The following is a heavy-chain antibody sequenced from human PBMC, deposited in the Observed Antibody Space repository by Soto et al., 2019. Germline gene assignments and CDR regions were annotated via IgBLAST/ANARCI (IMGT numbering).Heavy chain of an antibody. CDR2: ISGSGGST. CDR1: GFTFSSYA. J-gene: IGHJ6*01. D-gene: IGHD1-1*01. Sequence: GLSLRLSCAASGFTFSSYAMRWIRQAPRKGLEWVSAISGSGGSTYYADSVKGRFTISRDNSKNTLYLQMNSLRAEDTAVYYCAKEGGRGTTYYYYGMDVWGQGTTDIVSS. V-gene: IGHV3-23*01. CDR3: AKEGGRGTTYYYYGMDV.